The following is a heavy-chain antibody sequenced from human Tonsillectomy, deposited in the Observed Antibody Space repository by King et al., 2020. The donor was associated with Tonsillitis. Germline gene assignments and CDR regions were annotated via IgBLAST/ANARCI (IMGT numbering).Heavy chain of an antibody. CDR1: GFTLSSYE. CDR2: ISSGGTTI. V-gene: IGHV3-48*03. J-gene: IGHJ6*03. Sequence: VQLVESGGGFVQPGGSLRLSCAASGFTLSSYEMDWVRQAPGKGLEWVSYISSGGTTIYYADSVKGRFTISRDNAKNSLYLQMNSLRAEDTAVYYCAGDSWELRNYYMDVWGKGTTVTVSS. CDR3: AGDSWELRNYYMDV. D-gene: IGHD1-26*01.